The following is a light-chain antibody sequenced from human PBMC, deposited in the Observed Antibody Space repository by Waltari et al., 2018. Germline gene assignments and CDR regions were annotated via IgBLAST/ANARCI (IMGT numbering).Light chain of an antibody. J-gene: IGKJ5*01. V-gene: IGKV3-11*01. Sequence: EVALTQSPATLSLSPGETATLSCRASQSVGDSLAWYQQKPGQPPRLLISFASTRATGVPARFSASGSGTDFTLTISSLEPDDFAVYYCQQRNNWPPMTFGQGTRLEI. CDR2: FAS. CDR3: QQRNNWPPMT. CDR1: QSVGDS.